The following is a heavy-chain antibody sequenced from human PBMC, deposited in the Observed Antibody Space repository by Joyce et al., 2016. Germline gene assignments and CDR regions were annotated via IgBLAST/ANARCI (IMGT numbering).Heavy chain of an antibody. CDR3: ARVPGFH. J-gene: IGHJ4*02. CDR2: IYSGGDT. Sequence: EVQLVESGGGLIQPGGSLRLSCAASGFTVRNNYMTWVRQAPGKVLEWVSFIYSGGDTYYADSVKGRFTISRDKNTLYLQMNSLRVEDTAVYYCARVPGFHWGQGTLVTVSS. V-gene: IGHV3-53*01. CDR1: GFTVRNNY.